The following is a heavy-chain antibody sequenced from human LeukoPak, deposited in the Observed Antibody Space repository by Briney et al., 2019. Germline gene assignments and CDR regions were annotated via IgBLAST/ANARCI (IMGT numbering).Heavy chain of an antibody. CDR1: GGSISSGGYS. CDR2: IYYSGST. CDR3: ARGRQSQLVDPPSPPLYYFDY. J-gene: IGHJ4*02. Sequence: SETLSLTCTVSGGSISSGGYSWNWIRQHPGKGLEWIGNIYYSGSTYYNPSLKSRVTISVDTSKNQFSLKLSSVTAADTAVYYCARGRQSQLVDPPSPPLYYFDYWGQGTLVTVSS. D-gene: IGHD6-6*01. V-gene: IGHV4-31*03.